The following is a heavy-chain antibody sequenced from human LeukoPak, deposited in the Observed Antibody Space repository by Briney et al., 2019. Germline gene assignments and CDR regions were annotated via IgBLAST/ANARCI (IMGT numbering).Heavy chain of an antibody. D-gene: IGHD6-6*01. CDR1: GFTSSNYG. CDR3: AKDQKSKSSSSNYYYYYMDV. V-gene: IGHV3-30*18. Sequence: GGSLRLSCAPSGFTSSNYGMHWVRQAPGKGLDWVAVISYDGRNEYYADSVKGRFTISRDNSKNTLYLQMNSLRVEDTAVYYCAKDQKSKSSSSNYYYYYMDVWGKGTTVTVSS. CDR2: ISYDGRNE. J-gene: IGHJ6*03.